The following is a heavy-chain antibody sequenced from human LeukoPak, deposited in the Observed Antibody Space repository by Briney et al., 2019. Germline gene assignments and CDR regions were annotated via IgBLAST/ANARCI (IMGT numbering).Heavy chain of an antibody. V-gene: IGHV3-23*01. J-gene: IGHJ4*02. Sequence: PVGSLRLSCAASGFTFSSYAMSWVRRAPGKGLEWVSAICGSGGSTYYADSVKGRFTIFRDNSKKTLYLQMNSLRAEDTAVYYCAKGPADYSNKGDYWGQGTLVTVSS. CDR2: ICGSGGST. D-gene: IGHD4-11*01. CDR3: AKGPADYSNKGDY. CDR1: GFTFSSYA.